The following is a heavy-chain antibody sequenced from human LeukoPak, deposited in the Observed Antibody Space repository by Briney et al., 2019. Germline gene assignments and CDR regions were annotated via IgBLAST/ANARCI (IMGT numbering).Heavy chain of an antibody. J-gene: IGHJ3*02. Sequence: PSETLSLTCAVSGDSFSSHYWTWIRQAPGRGLEWIGYISYIGTTNYNPSLKSRVAISIDTSKNQFSLKLTSVTTADTAVYYCARDLVTVTKGFDIWGLGTVVSVSS. CDR1: GDSFSSHY. CDR3: ARDLVTVTKGFDI. V-gene: IGHV4-59*11. D-gene: IGHD4-17*01. CDR2: ISYIGTT.